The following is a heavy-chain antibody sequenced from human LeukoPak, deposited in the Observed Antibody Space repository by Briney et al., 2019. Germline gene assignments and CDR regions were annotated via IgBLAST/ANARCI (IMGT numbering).Heavy chain of an antibody. CDR2: IYYSGST. J-gene: IGHJ4*02. CDR1: GGSISSSSYY. CDR3: ASLPRGGSYLGGFDY. Sequence: SETLSLTCTVSGGSISSSSYYWGWIRQPPGKGLEWIGSIYYSGSTYYNPSLKSRVTISVDTSRNQFSLKLSSVTAADTAVYYCASLPRGGSYLGGFDYWGQGTLVTVSS. V-gene: IGHV4-39*01. D-gene: IGHD1-26*01.